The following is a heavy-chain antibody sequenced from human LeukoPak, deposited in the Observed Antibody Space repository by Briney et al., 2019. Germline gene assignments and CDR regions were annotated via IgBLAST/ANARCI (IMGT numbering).Heavy chain of an antibody. CDR1: GFTFSSYW. V-gene: IGHV3-74*01. D-gene: IGHD6-13*01. CDR2: INTDGTRT. CDR3: ARPDEQKLVRDAFDI. Sequence: GGSLRLSCIASGFTFSSYWMHWVRQVPGKGLVWVSRINTDGTRTRYADSVKGRFSISRDNAKNSLYLQINSPRAEDTAVYYCARPDEQKLVRDAFDIWGQGTMVTVSS. J-gene: IGHJ3*02.